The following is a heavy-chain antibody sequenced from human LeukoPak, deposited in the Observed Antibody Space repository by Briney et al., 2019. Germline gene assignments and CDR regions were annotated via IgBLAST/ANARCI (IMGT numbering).Heavy chain of an antibody. Sequence: GGSLRLSCAASGFTFISYEMNWVRQAPGKGLEWVSYISSSGSTIYYADSVKGRFTISRDNAKNSLYLQMNSLRAEDTAVYYCARGGHSGYDDFDYWGQGTLVTVSS. D-gene: IGHD5-12*01. V-gene: IGHV3-48*03. CDR2: ISSSGSTI. CDR1: GFTFISYE. CDR3: ARGGHSGYDDFDY. J-gene: IGHJ4*02.